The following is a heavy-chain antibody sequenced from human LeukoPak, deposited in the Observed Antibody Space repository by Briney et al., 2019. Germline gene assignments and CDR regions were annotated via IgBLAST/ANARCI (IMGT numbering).Heavy chain of an antibody. V-gene: IGHV3-30*04. D-gene: IGHD3-10*01. J-gene: IGHJ4*02. Sequence: PGGSLRLSCAASGFTFNSYAMHWVGQAPGKGLEWVAVISYDGSNKYYADSVKGRFTISTDNSKNSLYLQMNSLRAEDTAVYYCARGITMVRGLITAYFDYWGQGTLVTVSS. CDR1: GFTFNSYA. CDR3: ARGITMVRGLITAYFDY. CDR2: ISYDGSNK.